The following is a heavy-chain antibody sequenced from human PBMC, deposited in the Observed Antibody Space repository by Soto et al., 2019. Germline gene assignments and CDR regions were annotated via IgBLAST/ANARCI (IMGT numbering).Heavy chain of an antibody. Sequence: EASVKVSCKASGYTFTNYAMHWVRQAPGQRLEWMGWINAGNGNTKYSQKFQGRVTITRDTSASTAYMELSSLRSEDTAVYYCARVSGYYLPAYWGQGTLVTVSS. CDR1: GYTFTNYA. CDR3: ARVSGYYLPAY. J-gene: IGHJ4*02. D-gene: IGHD5-18*01. CDR2: INAGNGNT. V-gene: IGHV1-3*01.